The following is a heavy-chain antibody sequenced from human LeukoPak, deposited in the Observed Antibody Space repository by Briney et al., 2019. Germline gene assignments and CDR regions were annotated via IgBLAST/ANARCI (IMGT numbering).Heavy chain of an antibody. Sequence: GGSLRLSCAASGFTFSSYGMHWVRQAPGKGLEWVAVISYDGSNKYYADSVKGRFTISRDNSKNTLYLQMNSLRAEDTAVYYCASSYSGSSDYWGQGTLVTVSS. CDR1: GFTFSSYG. D-gene: IGHD1-26*01. V-gene: IGHV3-30*03. CDR2: ISYDGSNK. CDR3: ASSYSGSSDY. J-gene: IGHJ4*02.